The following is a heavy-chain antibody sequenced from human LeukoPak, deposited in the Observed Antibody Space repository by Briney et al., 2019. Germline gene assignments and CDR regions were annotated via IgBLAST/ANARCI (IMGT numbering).Heavy chain of an antibody. V-gene: IGHV3-21*01. Sequence: ETLSLTCTVSGGSISSYYWSWIRQPPGKGLEWVSSISSSSSYIYYADSVKGRFTISRDNAKNSLYLQMNSLRAEDTAVYYCARDNYMDVWGKGTTVTVSS. CDR2: ISSSSSYI. CDR3: ARDNYMDV. CDR1: GGSISSYY. J-gene: IGHJ6*03.